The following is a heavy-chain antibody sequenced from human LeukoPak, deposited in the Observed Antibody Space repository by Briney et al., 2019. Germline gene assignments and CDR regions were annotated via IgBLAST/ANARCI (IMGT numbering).Heavy chain of an antibody. CDR2: INPNSGGT. J-gene: IGHJ5*02. V-gene: IGHV1-2*02. CDR3: ARGLRITMIVVVTQNWFDP. Sequence: ASVKVPCKASGYTFSRNAINWVRQAPGQGLEWMGWINPNSGGTNYAQKFQGRVTMTRDTSISTAYMELSRLRSDDTAVYYCARGLRITMIVVVTQNWFDPRGQGTLVTVSS. CDR1: GYTFSRNA. D-gene: IGHD3-22*01.